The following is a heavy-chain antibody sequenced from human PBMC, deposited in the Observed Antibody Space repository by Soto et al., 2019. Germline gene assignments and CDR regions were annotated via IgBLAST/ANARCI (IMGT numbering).Heavy chain of an antibody. J-gene: IGHJ6*02. CDR1: GGSLNSDGFY. Sequence: QVQLQESDPGLVKPSQTLSLTCSVSGGSLNSDGFYWSWIRQHPGKGLEWMGYIYYSGYTYYNPSLKSRITMSVDTSKNQLTLRLSSVTAADTAVYYCARTSYSSSPFYYFMDVWGQGTTVIVSS. D-gene: IGHD6-6*01. CDR3: ARTSYSSSPFYYFMDV. V-gene: IGHV4-31*03. CDR2: IYYSGYT.